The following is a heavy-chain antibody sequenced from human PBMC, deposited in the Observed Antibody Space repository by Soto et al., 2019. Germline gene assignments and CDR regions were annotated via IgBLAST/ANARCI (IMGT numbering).Heavy chain of an antibody. V-gene: IGHV3-7*01. CDR1: GLTFSIYL. J-gene: IGHJ6*04. D-gene: IGHD2-15*01. CDR3: ARDLETSGVAATTTSPLAV. Sequence: GGSLRLSCAASGLTFSIYLMHGVRQAPGKGLEWVANIKQDGSEKYYVDSVKGRFTISRDNAKNSLYLQMNSLRAEDTAVYYCARDLETSGVAATTTSPLAVWGKGTTVTVSS. CDR2: IKQDGSEK.